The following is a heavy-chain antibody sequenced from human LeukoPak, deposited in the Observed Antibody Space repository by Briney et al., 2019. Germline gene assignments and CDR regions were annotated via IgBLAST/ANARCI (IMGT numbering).Heavy chain of an antibody. J-gene: IGHJ4*02. D-gene: IGHD1-26*01. Sequence: PSETLSLTCTVSGGSISSYYWSWIRQPPGKGLEWIGYIYYSGSTNYNPSLKSRVTISVGTSKNQFSLKLSSVTAADTAVYYCARAWGSGSYYTNFDYWGQGTLVTVSS. CDR1: GGSISSYY. CDR2: IYYSGST. CDR3: ARAWGSGSYYTNFDY. V-gene: IGHV4-59*01.